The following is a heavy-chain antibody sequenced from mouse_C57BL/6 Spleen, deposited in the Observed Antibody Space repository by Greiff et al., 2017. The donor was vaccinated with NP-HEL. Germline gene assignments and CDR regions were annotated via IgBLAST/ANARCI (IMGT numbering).Heavy chain of an antibody. D-gene: IGHD3-2*02. CDR3: AREGSSGWFAY. J-gene: IGHJ3*01. CDR2: IYPRSGNT. CDR1: GYTFTSYG. Sequence: QVQQQSGAELARPGASVKLSCKASGYTFTSYGISWVKQRTGQGLEWIGEIYPRSGNTYYNEKFKGKATLTADKSSSTAYMELRSLTSEDSAVYFCAREGSSGWFAYWGQGTLVTVSA. V-gene: IGHV1-81*01.